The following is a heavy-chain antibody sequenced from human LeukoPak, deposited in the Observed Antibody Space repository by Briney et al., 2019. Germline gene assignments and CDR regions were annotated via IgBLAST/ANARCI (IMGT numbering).Heavy chain of an antibody. Sequence: ASVKVSCNASGYPFTSYNVNWVRQATGQGLEWMGWMNTNSGNTGYSQNFQGRVTMTRDTSISTAYMELSSLMSEDTAVYYCARGLPKAVFGVVIEDWGQGTLVTVSS. V-gene: IGHV1-8*01. CDR2: MNTNSGNT. CDR1: GYPFTSYN. J-gene: IGHJ1*01. CDR3: ARGLPKAVFGVVIED. D-gene: IGHD3-3*01.